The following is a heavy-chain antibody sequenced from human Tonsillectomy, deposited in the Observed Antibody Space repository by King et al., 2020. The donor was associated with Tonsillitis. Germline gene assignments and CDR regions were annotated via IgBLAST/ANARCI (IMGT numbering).Heavy chain of an antibody. CDR1: GYTFTNYA. V-gene: IGHV1-3*01. Sequence: QLVQSGAEVKEPGASVKISCKASGYTFTNYAIHWVRQAPGQRLEWMGWINVANGNTKYSQKFQGRVTITRDTSASTAYMELGRLKSEDTTVYYCARGTSAAPSLDYLDYWGQGTLVTVSS. J-gene: IGHJ4*02. CDR3: ARGTSAAPSLDYLDY. D-gene: IGHD6-13*01. CDR2: INVANGNT.